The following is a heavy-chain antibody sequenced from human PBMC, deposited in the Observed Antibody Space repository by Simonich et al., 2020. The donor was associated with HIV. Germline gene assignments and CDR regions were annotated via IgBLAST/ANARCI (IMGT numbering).Heavy chain of an antibody. CDR2: IYYRGST. CDR3: ARLLILFGGYYFDY. J-gene: IGHJ4*02. Sequence: QLQLQESGPGLVKPSETLSLTCTVSGGSISSSSYYWGWIRQPPGKGLEWIGSIYYRGSTNYNPSLKSRVTITVDTSKNQFSLKLSSVTAADTAVYYCARLLILFGGYYFDYWGQGTLVTVSS. CDR1: GGSISSSSYY. D-gene: IGHD3-16*01. V-gene: IGHV4-39*01.